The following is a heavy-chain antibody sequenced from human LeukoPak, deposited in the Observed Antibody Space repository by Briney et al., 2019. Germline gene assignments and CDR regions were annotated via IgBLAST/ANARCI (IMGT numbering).Heavy chain of an antibody. Sequence: PGGSLRLSCAASGFTFSSYAMCWVRQAPGKGQEWVSFITTSGGSTSYADSVKGRFTISRDNPRNTLYMQMNSLRDEDTAVYYCAIMHGYYDGSGYWVQWGQGTLVTVSS. D-gene: IGHD3-22*01. CDR1: GFTFSSYA. CDR3: AIMHGYYDGSGYWVQ. V-gene: IGHV3-23*01. J-gene: IGHJ4*02. CDR2: ITTSGGST.